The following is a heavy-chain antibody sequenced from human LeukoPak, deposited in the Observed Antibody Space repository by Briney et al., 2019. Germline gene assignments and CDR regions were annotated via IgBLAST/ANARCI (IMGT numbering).Heavy chain of an antibody. Sequence: GGSLRLSCAASGFTFSSFWMHWVRQAPGKGLVWVSRINTDGSSTNYADSVKGRFTVSRDNTKNTLYLQMNSLRAEDTAVYYCATGRGTPLGFWGQGALVTVSS. V-gene: IGHV3-74*01. CDR2: INTDGSST. CDR1: GFTFSSFW. J-gene: IGHJ4*02. CDR3: ATGRGTPLGF. D-gene: IGHD1-26*01.